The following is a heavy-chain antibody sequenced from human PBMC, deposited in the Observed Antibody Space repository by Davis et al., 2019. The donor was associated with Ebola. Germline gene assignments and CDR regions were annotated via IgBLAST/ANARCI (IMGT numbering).Heavy chain of an antibody. J-gene: IGHJ4*02. Sequence: GESLKISCEASGFTFDDYSMNWVRQSPGMGLEWLSSIIGSGSYIRYAESVKGRFTISRDNAKNSLYLQMDSLRAEDTAVYYCSRGSGNHPPYWGLGTLVTVSP. CDR1: GFTFDDYS. V-gene: IGHV3-21*01. CDR3: SRGSGNHPPY. CDR2: IIGSGSYI. D-gene: IGHD1-14*01.